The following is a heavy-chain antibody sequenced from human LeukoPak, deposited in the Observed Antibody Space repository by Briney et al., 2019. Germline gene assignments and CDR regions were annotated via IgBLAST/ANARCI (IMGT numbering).Heavy chain of an antibody. CDR1: GFTFRSHA. CDR3: AKGLQRTPYYYYGMDV. V-gene: IGHV3-23*01. D-gene: IGHD2-2*01. J-gene: IGHJ6*02. CDR2: IYENGGTT. Sequence: PGGSLRLSCVGSGFTFRSHAMSWVRQTPEKGLEFVSGIYENGGTTYYADSVKGRFSISRDNSKNTLYLQMDSLRGEDTAVYYCAKGLQRTPYYYYGMDVWGQGTTVTVSS.